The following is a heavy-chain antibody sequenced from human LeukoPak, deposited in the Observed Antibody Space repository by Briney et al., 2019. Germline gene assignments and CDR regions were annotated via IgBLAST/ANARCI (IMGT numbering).Heavy chain of an antibody. J-gene: IGHJ3*01. CDR3: ARRVSSSGFDAFDV. CDR1: GYSFTTYW. Sequence: GESLKISCKGSGYSFTTYWIGWVRQMPGKGLEWMGINYPGDSDTTYSPSFQGQVTMSADKSISTAYLQWSSLKASDTAMYYCARRVSSSGFDAFDVWGQGTMVTVSS. CDR2: NYPGDSDT. D-gene: IGHD5-12*01. V-gene: IGHV5-51*01.